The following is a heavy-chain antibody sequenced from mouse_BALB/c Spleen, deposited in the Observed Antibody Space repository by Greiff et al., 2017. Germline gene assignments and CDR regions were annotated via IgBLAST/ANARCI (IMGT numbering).Heavy chain of an antibody. CDR2: ISSGGSYT. V-gene: IGHV5-6*01. CDR1: GFTFSSYG. D-gene: IGHD2-4*01. J-gene: IGHJ4*01. CDR3: ARHGLYTMNTKAYAMDY. Sequence: EVQVVESGGDLVKPGGSLKLSCAASGFTFSSYGMSWVRQTPDKRLEWVATISSGGSYTYYPDSVKGRFTISRDNAKNTLYLQMSSLKSEDTAMYYCARHGLYTMNTKAYAMDYWGKGTSVTVSS.